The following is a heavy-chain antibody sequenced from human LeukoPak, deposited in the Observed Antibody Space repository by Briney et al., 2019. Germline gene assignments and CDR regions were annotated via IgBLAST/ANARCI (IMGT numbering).Heavy chain of an antibody. CDR1: GFTFRTYW. Sequence: GGSLRLSCVASGFTFRTYWMYWVRQAPGKGLVWLSRINPDGSNTTCADSVKGRFTISRDNAKNMLYLQINSLRAEDTALYYCARDLRGVWDIVVVGIDYWGQGTLVTVSS. D-gene: IGHD2-2*01. V-gene: IGHV3-74*01. CDR2: INPDGSNT. CDR3: ARDLRGVWDIVVVGIDY. J-gene: IGHJ4*02.